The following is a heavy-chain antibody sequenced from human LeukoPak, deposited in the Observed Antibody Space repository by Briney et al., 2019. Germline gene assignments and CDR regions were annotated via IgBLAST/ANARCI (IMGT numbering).Heavy chain of an antibody. CDR2: IYNSGSN. D-gene: IGHD3-10*01. CDR3: ATRGY. CDR1: GGSISSDY. V-gene: IGHV4-59*08. J-gene: IGHJ4*02. Sequence: PSETLSLTCTVSGGSISSDYWQWIRQPPGKGLEWIGYIYNSGSNNYNPSLKSRVTISIDTSKNQFSLKLTSVTAADTDVYYCATRGYWGQGTLVTVSS.